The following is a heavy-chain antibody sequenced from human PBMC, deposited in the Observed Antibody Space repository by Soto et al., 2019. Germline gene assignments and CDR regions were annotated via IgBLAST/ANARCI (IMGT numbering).Heavy chain of an antibody. CDR2: INHSGTT. CDR1: GGSFSGFY. V-gene: IGHV4-34*01. CDR3: ARADHTLVTSYGLDV. Sequence: DTLSLTCAVSGGSFSGFYWTWIRQPPGEGLEWIGEINHSGTTNFNPSLRSRLTISLDSSKKHFSLKLTSMTAADAAVYYCARADHTLVTSYGLDVWGQGTTVTVSS. D-gene: IGHD2-21*02. J-gene: IGHJ6*02.